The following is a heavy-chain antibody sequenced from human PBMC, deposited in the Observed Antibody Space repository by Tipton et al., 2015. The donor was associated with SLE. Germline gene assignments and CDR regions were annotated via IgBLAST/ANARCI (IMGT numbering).Heavy chain of an antibody. CDR1: GFTFSSYG. CDR3: ARISMVRGGAFDI. CDR2: ISYDGSNK. V-gene: IGHV3-30*03. Sequence: SLRLSCAASGFTFSSYGMHWVRLAPGKGLEWVAVISYDGSNKYYADSVKGRFTISRDNSKNTLYLQMNSLRAEDTAVYYCARISMVRGGAFDICGQGTMVPVSS. J-gene: IGHJ3*02. D-gene: IGHD3-10*01.